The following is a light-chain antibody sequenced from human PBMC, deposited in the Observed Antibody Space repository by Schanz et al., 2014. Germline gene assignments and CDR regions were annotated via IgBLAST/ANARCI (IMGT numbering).Light chain of an antibody. CDR3: QHYTVDSRK. Sequence: DIQMTQSPSTLSASVGDRVTIPCRASQSISSYLNWYQQKPGKAPELLIYAASSLQSGVPSRFSGIGSGTEFTLTISSLQPDDFATYYCQHYTVDSRKFGQGTTVEIK. CDR2: AAS. CDR1: QSISSY. J-gene: IGKJ1*01. V-gene: IGKV1-39*01.